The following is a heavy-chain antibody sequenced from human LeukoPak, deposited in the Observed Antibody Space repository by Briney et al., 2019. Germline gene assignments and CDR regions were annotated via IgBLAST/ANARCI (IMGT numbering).Heavy chain of an antibody. V-gene: IGHV3-66*01. CDR1: GCTVSSNY. D-gene: IGHD3-10*01. CDR3: ARGTVTMVDY. CDR2: IYSGGST. J-gene: IGHJ4*02. Sequence: GGSLRLSCAASGCTVSSNYMSWVRQAPGRGLEWVSVIYSGGSTYYADSVKGRFTISRDNSKNTLFLQMNSLRAGDTAVYYCARGTVTMVDYWGQGTLVTVSS.